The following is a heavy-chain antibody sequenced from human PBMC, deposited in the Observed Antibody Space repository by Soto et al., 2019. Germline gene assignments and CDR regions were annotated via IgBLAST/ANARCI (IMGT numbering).Heavy chain of an antibody. Sequence: SGPTLVNPTQTLTLTCTFSGFSLSTIGVAVGWIRQPPGKALEWLALIYWDDDKRYSPSLKSRLTITKDTSKNQVVLTMTNMDPVDTATYYCAQIGGWHGIGYYFAYWGKGTLVTVSS. CDR1: GFSLSTIGVA. CDR2: IYWDDDK. V-gene: IGHV2-5*02. J-gene: IGHJ4*02. D-gene: IGHD6-19*01. CDR3: AQIGGWHGIGYYFAY.